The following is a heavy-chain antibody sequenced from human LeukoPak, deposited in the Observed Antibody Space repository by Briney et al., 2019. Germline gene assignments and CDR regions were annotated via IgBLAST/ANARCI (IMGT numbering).Heavy chain of an antibody. Sequence: PGGSLRLSCVASGFAFSTTGMAWVRQAPGKGLEWVSGITPGGEATNYADSVKGRFTISRDNSKNTLYLQMDSLRAEVTAVYYCAKDRRITVMGGQGTLVTVSS. D-gene: IGHD4-11*01. CDR2: ITPGGEAT. V-gene: IGHV3-23*01. CDR1: GFAFSTTG. J-gene: IGHJ4*02. CDR3: AKDRRITVM.